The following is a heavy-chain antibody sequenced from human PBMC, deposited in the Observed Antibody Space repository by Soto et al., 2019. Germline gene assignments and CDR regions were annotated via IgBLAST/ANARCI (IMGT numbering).Heavy chain of an antibody. Sequence: QLQLQESGPGLVKPSETLSLTCTVSGGSISSSSYYWGWIRQPPGKGLEWIGSIYYSGSTYSNPSLKSRATISVDTSTNQFSRKLSSVTAADTAVYYCARSYYDILTGQYYMDVWGKGTTVTVSS. V-gene: IGHV4-39*01. CDR1: GGSISSSSYY. D-gene: IGHD3-9*01. J-gene: IGHJ6*03. CDR3: ARSYYDILTGQYYMDV. CDR2: IYYSGST.